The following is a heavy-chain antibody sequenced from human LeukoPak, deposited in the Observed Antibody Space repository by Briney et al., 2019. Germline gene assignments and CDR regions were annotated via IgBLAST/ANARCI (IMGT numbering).Heavy chain of an antibody. Sequence: SETLSLTCSVSGGSISSSSYYWGWLRQSPGKGLEWIGSMYYRGTTYETSSLKSRLTLSIDTSNNQFSLKLTSVTAADTAVYFCAREYSRSVVAGSRPDLWGQGLLVTVSS. J-gene: IGHJ4*02. CDR1: GGSISSSSYY. D-gene: IGHD2-21*01. CDR3: AREYSRSVVAGSRPDL. CDR2: MYYRGTT. V-gene: IGHV4-39*02.